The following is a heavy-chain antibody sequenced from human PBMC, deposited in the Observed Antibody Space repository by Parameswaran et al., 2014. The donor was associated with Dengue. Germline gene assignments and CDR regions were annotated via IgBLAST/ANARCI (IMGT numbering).Heavy chain of an antibody. CDR3: ARYYEWFDP. D-gene: IGHD1-26*01. Sequence: ASETLSLTCAVYGGSFSGYYWSWIRQPPGKGLEWIGEINHSGSTNYNPSLKSRVTISVDTSKNQFSLKLSSVTAADTAVYYCARYYEWFDPWGQGTLVTVSS. J-gene: IGHJ5*02. CDR2: INHSGST. V-gene: IGHV4-34*01. CDR1: GGSFSGYY.